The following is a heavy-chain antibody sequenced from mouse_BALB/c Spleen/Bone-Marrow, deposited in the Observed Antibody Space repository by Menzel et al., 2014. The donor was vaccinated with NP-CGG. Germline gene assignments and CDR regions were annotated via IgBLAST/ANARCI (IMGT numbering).Heavy chain of an antibody. CDR2: IDPANGNT. J-gene: IGHJ4*01. Sequence: EVQLQQSGAELVKPGASVKLSCTASGFNIKDTYMHWVKQRPEQGLEWIGRIDPANGNTKYDPKFQGKATITADTSSNTAYLQLGSLTSEDTAVYYCAGGWLPSYAMDYWGQGTSVTVSS. CDR1: GFNIKDTY. D-gene: IGHD2-2*01. V-gene: IGHV14-3*02. CDR3: AGGWLPSYAMDY.